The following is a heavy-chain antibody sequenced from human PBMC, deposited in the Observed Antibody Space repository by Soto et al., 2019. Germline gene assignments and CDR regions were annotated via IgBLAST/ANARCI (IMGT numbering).Heavy chain of an antibody. D-gene: IGHD6-19*01. CDR2: IYYSGST. Sequence: PSETLSLTCTVSGGSISSSSCCWGWIRQPPGKGLEWIGSIYYSGSTYYNPSLKSRVTISVDTSKNQFSLKLSSVTAADTAVYYCASSPGAVAGDDYWGQGTLVTVSS. J-gene: IGHJ4*02. CDR3: ASSPGAVAGDDY. V-gene: IGHV4-39*01. CDR1: GGSISSSSCC.